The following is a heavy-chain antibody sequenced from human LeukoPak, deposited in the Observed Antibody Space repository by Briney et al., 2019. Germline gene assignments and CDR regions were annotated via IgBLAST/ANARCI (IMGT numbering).Heavy chain of an antibody. CDR2: ISSSSSTI. CDR1: GFTFSSYS. J-gene: IGHJ6*03. D-gene: IGHD2-15*01. CDR3: ARGGYCSGGSCHSLIEYYYMDL. Sequence: GGSLRLSCAASGFTFSSYSMNWVRQGPGKGLEWISYISSSSSTIYYADSVKGRFTISRDNAKNSLSLQMNSLRADDTAVYYCARGGYCSGGSCHSLIEYYYMDLWGKGTTVTVSS. V-gene: IGHV3-48*01.